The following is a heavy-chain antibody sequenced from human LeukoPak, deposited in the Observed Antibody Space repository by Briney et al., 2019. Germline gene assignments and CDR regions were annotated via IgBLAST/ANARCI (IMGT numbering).Heavy chain of an antibody. D-gene: IGHD3-10*01. J-gene: IGHJ4*02. Sequence: SETLSLTCTVSGGSIRSYYWSWIRQPAGKGLEWIGRIYTSGSTNYNPSLKSRVTMSVDTSKNQFSLKLSSVTAADTAVYYCARDPTGAYYYGSGSYLYFDYWGQGTLVTVSS. CDR3: ARDPTGAYYYGSGSYLYFDY. V-gene: IGHV4-4*07. CDR1: GGSIRSYY. CDR2: IYTSGST.